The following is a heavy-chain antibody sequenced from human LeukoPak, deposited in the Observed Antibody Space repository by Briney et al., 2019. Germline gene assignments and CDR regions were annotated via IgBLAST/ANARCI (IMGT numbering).Heavy chain of an antibody. CDR1: GFTFSDYY. D-gene: IGHD6-19*01. J-gene: IGHJ4*02. CDR2: ISGSGTTI. Sequence: PGGSLRLSCAASGFTFSDYYMTWIRQAPGKGLEWVSYISGSGTTIYYADSLKGRFTISRDNSKNSLYLQMNSLRAEDTAVYYCAKETVAAPPIDYWGQGTLVTVSS. CDR3: AKETVAAPPIDY. V-gene: IGHV3-11*01.